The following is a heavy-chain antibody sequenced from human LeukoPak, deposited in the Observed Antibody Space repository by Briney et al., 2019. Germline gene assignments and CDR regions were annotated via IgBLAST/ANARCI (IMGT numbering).Heavy chain of an antibody. CDR2: ISSDGGSK. V-gene: IGHV3-30-3*01. CDR1: GFTFTSYA. D-gene: IGHD2-2*01. Sequence: GGSLRLSCAASGFTFTSYAMHWVRQAPRKGLEWVAVISSDGGSKYYADSVKGRFTISRDNSKNTLYLQMNSLRAEDTAVYYCASDIVVVPAATGFDYWGQGTLVTVSS. CDR3: ASDIVVVPAATGFDY. J-gene: IGHJ4*02.